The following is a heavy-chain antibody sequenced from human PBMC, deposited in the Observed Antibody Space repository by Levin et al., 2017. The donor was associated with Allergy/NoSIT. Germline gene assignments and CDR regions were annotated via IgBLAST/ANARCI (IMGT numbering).Heavy chain of an antibody. J-gene: IGHJ4*02. V-gene: IGHV3-49*03. D-gene: IGHD4-17*01. CDR3: TGGKDYNDYYFDF. Sequence: GGSLILSCTASGFTFGDYAVSWFRQAPGKGLEWVGFIRSKAYGGTTEYAASVKGRFTISRDDSKSIAYLQMNSLKTEDTAVYYCTGGKDYNDYYFDFWGQGTLVTVSS. CDR2: IRSKAYGGTT. CDR1: GFTFGDYA.